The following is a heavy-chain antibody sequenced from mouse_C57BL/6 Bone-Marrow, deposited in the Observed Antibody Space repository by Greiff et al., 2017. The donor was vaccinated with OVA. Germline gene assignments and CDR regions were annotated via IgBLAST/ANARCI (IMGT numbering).Heavy chain of an antibody. Sequence: QVQLQQPGAELVMPGASVKLSCKASGYTFTSYWMHWVKQRPGQGLEWIGEIDPSDSYTNYNQKFKGKSTLTVDKSSSTAYMQLSSLTSEDSAVYYCASYSNYVMDYWGQGTSVTVSS. CDR3: ASYSNYVMDY. CDR1: GYTFTSYW. V-gene: IGHV1-69*01. D-gene: IGHD2-5*01. J-gene: IGHJ4*01. CDR2: IDPSDSYT.